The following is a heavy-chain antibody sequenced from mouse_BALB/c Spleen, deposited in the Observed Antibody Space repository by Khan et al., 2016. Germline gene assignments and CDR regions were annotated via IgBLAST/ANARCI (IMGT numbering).Heavy chain of an antibody. D-gene: IGHD2-1*01. CDR1: GYAFTGSN. CDR3: ASDLLWYAMDY. J-gene: IGHJ4*01. V-gene: IGHV1S135*01. CDR2: IDPYNGGT. Sequence: VQLQQSGPELVKPGASVKVSCKASGYAFTGSNMYWVKQSHGKSLEWIGYIDPYNGGTIYSPKFQGKATLPVENSSSTAYMNLNSLTSEDSAVFYCASDLLWYAMDYWGQGTSVTVSS.